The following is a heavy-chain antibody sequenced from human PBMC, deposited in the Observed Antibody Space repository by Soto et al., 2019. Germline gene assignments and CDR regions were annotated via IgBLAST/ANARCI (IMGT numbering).Heavy chain of an antibody. Sequence: QVQLVQSGSEMKKPGASVKVSCKASGYTFTGYYIHWVRQAPGQGLEWMGWINPNNGDTRYAVKCKGWVTMTSDTSINKTYVELRRLRSDDKAVYYCARDHYNFWSGYYRYWFDPWGQGTLVTVSS. V-gene: IGHV1-2*04. D-gene: IGHD3-3*01. CDR3: ARDHYNFWSGYYRYWFDP. J-gene: IGHJ5*02. CDR2: INPNNGDT. CDR1: GYTFTGYY.